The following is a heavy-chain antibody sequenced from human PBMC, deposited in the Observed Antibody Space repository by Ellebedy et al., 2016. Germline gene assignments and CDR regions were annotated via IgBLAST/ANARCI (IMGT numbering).Heavy chain of an antibody. CDR2: ISYESSTI. V-gene: IGHV3-48*04. J-gene: IGHJ4*02. CDR1: GFTFSTYP. D-gene: IGHD3-10*01. Sequence: GESLKISCAASGFTFSTYPMNWVRQAPGKGLEWLSYISYESSTIYYADSVEGRFTISRDNAKSSASLEMNSLGAGDTAVYYGARETMIRGVYYFDYWGQGTLVTVSS. CDR3: ARETMIRGVYYFDY.